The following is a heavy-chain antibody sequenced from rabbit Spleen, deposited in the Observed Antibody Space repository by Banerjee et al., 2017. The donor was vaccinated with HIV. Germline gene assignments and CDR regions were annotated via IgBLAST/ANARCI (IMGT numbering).Heavy chain of an antibody. Sequence: EQLEESGGGLVKPEGSLTLTCKASGVSLNDKDVMCWVRQAPGKGLEWIACINMVTGKSVYASWAKGRFSMSRTSSTTVTLQMTSLTAADTATYFCARSGYVGWGGDGDLTGNRLWGQGTLVTVS. V-gene: IGHV1S45*01. CDR1: GVSLNDKDV. CDR2: INMVTGKS. D-gene: IGHD4-1*01. CDR3: ARSGYVGWGGDGDLTGNRL. J-gene: IGHJ3*01.